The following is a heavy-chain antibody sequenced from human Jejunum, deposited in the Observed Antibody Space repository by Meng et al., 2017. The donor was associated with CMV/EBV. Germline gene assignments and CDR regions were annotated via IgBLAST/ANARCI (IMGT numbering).Heavy chain of an antibody. D-gene: IGHD2-2*01. V-gene: IGHV3-33*06. Sequence: FSSYGIHWVRQAPGKGLEWVAVIWYDGNKKFYADSVKGRFTISRDNSKNTVYLQMNSLRGEDTAVYYCAKDYTHFCTSTTCYPPEYWGQGTLVTVSS. CDR3: AKDYTHFCTSTTCYPPEY. J-gene: IGHJ4*02. CDR1: FSSYG. CDR2: IWYDGNKK.